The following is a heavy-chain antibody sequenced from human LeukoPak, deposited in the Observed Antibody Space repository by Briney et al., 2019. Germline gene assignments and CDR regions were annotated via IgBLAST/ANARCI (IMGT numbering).Heavy chain of an antibody. CDR2: IDWDDDK. CDR3: ARYYYDILTGYYFDY. J-gene: IGHJ4*02. V-gene: IGHV2-70*11. CDR1: GFSLSTRGRC. D-gene: IGHD3-9*01. Sequence: SGPALVKPTQTLTLTCTFSGFSLSTRGRCVSWIRQPPGKALEWLARIDWDDDKYYSTSLNTRLTISKDTSKNQVVLTMTNMDPVDTATYYCARYYYDILTGYYFDYWGQGTLVTVSS.